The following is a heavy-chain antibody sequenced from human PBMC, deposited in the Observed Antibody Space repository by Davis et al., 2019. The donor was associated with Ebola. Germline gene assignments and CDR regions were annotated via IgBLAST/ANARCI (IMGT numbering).Heavy chain of an antibody. CDR3: AGDYSGSLSLAY. Sequence: ASVKVSCKASGYTFTSYAMHWVRQAPGQRLEWMGWINAGNGNTKYSQKLQGRVTMTTDTSTSTAYMELRSLRSDDTAVYYCAGDYSGSLSLAYWGQGTLVTVSS. CDR2: INAGNGNT. J-gene: IGHJ4*02. D-gene: IGHD1-26*01. CDR1: GYTFTSYA. V-gene: IGHV1-3*01.